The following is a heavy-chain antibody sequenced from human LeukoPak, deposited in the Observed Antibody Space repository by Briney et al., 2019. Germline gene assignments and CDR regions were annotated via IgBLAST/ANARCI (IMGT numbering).Heavy chain of an antibody. CDR1: GYSFTSYW. J-gene: IGHJ4*02. CDR3: ARRSYYYDSSGYYLDY. D-gene: IGHD3-22*01. CDR2: IYPGDSDT. Sequence: GESLKISCKGSGYSFTSYWIGWVRQMPGKGLEWMGIIYPGDSDTRYSPSFQGQVTISADKSISTAYLQWSSLKASDTAMYYCARRSYYYDSSGYYLDYWGQGTLVTVSS. V-gene: IGHV5-51*01.